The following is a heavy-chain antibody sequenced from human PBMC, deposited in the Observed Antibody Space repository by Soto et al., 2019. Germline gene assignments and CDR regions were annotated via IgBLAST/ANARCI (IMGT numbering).Heavy chain of an antibody. CDR3: ARDPLWGTAMVLWYFDL. V-gene: IGHV3-30-3*01. D-gene: IGHD5-18*01. CDR2: ISYDGSNK. Sequence: QVQLVESGGGVVQPGRSLRLSCAASGFTFSSYAMHWVRQAPGKGLEWVAVISYDGSNKYYADSEKGRFTISRDNSKNTLYLQMSSLRAEDTAVYYCARDPLWGTAMVLWYFDLWGRGTLVTVSS. J-gene: IGHJ2*01. CDR1: GFTFSSYA.